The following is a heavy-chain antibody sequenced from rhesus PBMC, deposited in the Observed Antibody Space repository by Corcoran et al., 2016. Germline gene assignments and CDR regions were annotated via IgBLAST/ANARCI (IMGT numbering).Heavy chain of an antibody. Sequence: QVQLQESGPGVVKPSETLSLTCAVSGGSISDSYRWSWIRQPPGKGLEWIGYIYGSSTSTNYNPSLKSRVTISKDTSKNQFSLKLSSVTAADTAVYYCARWEYSSGWYYFDYWGQGVLVTVSS. CDR3: ARWEYSSGWYYFDY. V-gene: IGHV4S10*01. D-gene: IGHD6-31*01. J-gene: IGHJ4*01. CDR2: IYGSSTST. CDR1: GGSISDSYR.